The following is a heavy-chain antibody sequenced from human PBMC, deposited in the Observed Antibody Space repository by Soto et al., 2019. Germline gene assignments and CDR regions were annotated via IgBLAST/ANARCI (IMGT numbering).Heavy chain of an antibody. CDR2: IYYSGST. CDR3: ARHNGASHYYYYGMDV. J-gene: IGHJ6*02. D-gene: IGHD3-10*01. Sequence: SETLSLTCTVSGGSISSSSYYWGWIRQPPGKGLEWIGSIYYSGSTYYNPSLKSRVTISVDTSKNQFSLKLSSVTAADTAVYYCARHNGASHYYYYGMDVWGQGTTVTVSS. V-gene: IGHV4-39*01. CDR1: GGSISSSSYY.